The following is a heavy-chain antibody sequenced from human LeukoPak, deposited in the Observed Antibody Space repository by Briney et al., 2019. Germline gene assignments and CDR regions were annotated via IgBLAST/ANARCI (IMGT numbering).Heavy chain of an antibody. D-gene: IGHD1-26*01. J-gene: IGHJ4*02. CDR2: IYTSGST. Sequence: SSETLSLTCTVSGGSISSGSYYWSWIRQPAGKGLEWIGRIYTSGSTNYNPSLKSRVTISVDTSKNQFSLKLSSVTAADTAVYYCARAVRYSGSYPYNFDYWGQGTLVTVSS. V-gene: IGHV4-61*02. CDR1: GGSISSGSYY. CDR3: ARAVRYSGSYPYNFDY.